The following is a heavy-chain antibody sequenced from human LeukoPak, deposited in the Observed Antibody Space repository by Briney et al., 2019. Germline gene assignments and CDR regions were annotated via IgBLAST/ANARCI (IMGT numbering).Heavy chain of an antibody. CDR1: GFTFSSYA. J-gene: IGHJ3*02. CDR3: AKVRGGYAFDI. V-gene: IGHV3-23*01. D-gene: IGHD3-16*01. Sequence: GGSLRLSCAASGFTFSSYAMSWVRQAPGRGVEWVSAISSSGISTYYADSVKGRFTISRDNSKNTLYLQMSSLRAGDTAVVYCAKVRGGYAFDIWGQGTMVTVSS. CDR2: ISSSGIST.